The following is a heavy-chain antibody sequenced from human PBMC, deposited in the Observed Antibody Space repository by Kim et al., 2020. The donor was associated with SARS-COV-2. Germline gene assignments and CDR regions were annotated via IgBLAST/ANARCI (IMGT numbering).Heavy chain of an antibody. CDR2: INPNSGGT. J-gene: IGHJ4*02. D-gene: IGHD3-22*01. CDR3: ARLMVSSGYYYHYFDY. Sequence: ASVKVSCKASGYTFTGYYMHWVRQAPGQGLEWMGWINPNSGGTNYAQKFQGRVTMTRDTSISTAYMELSRLRSDDTAVYYCARLMVSSGYYYHYFDYWGQGTLVTVSS. CDR1: GYTFTGYY. V-gene: IGHV1-2*02.